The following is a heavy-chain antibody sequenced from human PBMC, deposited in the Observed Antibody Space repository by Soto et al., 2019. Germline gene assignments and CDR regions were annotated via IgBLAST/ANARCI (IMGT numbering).Heavy chain of an antibody. CDR3: ARDDTAIVSGYYYFGMDV. D-gene: IGHD5-18*01. V-gene: IGHV1-69*13. CDR1: GGTFSSYA. Sequence: SVKVSCKASGGTFSSYAISWVRQAPGQGLEWMGGIIPIFGTANYAQKFQGRVTITADESTSTAYMELSSLRFEDTAVYYCARDDTAIVSGYYYFGMDVWGQGTTVTVSS. CDR2: IIPIFGTA. J-gene: IGHJ6*02.